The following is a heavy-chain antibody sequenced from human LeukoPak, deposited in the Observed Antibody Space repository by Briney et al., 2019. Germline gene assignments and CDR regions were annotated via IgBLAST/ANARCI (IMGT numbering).Heavy chain of an antibody. D-gene: IGHD6-19*01. J-gene: IGHJ2*01. V-gene: IGHV4-34*01. CDR2: INQRRNT. CDR3: ARHGWHAWYFDL. Sequence: SETLSLTCVVYGGSFSGYSWSWIRQPPGKGLEWIGEINQRRNTNYNPSLKSRVTISIDTSKNQFSLKLSSVTAADTAVYYCARHGWHAWYFDLWGRGTLATVSS. CDR1: GGSFSGYS.